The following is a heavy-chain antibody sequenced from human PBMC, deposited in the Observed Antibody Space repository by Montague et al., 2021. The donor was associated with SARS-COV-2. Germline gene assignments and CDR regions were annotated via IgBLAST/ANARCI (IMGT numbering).Heavy chain of an antibody. Sequence: SLRLSCAASGFTFGDYAMHWVRQAPGKGLEWVSGISWNSGIIAYADSVKGRFTISRDNAKNSLYLQMNSLRAEDTALYYCAKTGGSGWDYYDSSGYYVNWGQGTLVTVSS. CDR1: GFTFGDYA. CDR2: ISWNSGII. D-gene: IGHD3-22*01. CDR3: AKTGGSGWDYYDSSGYYVN. V-gene: IGHV3-9*01. J-gene: IGHJ4*02.